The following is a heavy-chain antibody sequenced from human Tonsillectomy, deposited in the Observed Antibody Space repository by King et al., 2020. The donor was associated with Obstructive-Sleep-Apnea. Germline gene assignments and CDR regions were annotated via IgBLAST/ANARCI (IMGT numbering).Heavy chain of an antibody. CDR1: GGSISSYC. CDR3: ARRMGSSLGY. CDR2: IYYSGST. Sequence: VQLQESGPGLVKPSETLSLTCTVSGGSISSYCWSWIRQPPGKGLEWIGYIYYSGSTNYNPPLKSRLTISVDPSKNQLSLKLSPVTAADTAVYYGARRMGSSLGYWGQGTLVTVSS. D-gene: IGHD2-15*01. J-gene: IGHJ4*02. V-gene: IGHV4-59*08.